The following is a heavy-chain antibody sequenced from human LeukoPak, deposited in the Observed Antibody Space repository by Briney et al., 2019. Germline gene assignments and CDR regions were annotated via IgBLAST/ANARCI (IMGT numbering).Heavy chain of an antibody. Sequence: SETLSLTCTVSGDSIRSYQWSWFRQPPGKGLEWIGYISYSGGTVYSPSLRSRVTISVDTSKSQFSLKLSSVTAADTAVYYCARVGRGDHTWGSYSFDYWGQGILVTVSS. D-gene: IGHD3-16*01. V-gene: IGHV4-59*01. CDR2: ISYSGGT. J-gene: IGHJ4*02. CDR3: ARVGRGDHTWGSYSFDY. CDR1: GDSIRSYQ.